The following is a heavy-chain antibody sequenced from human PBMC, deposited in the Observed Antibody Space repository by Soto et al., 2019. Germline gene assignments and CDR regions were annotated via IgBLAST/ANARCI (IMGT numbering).Heavy chain of an antibody. Sequence: ASVKVSCKASGGTFSSYAISWVRQAPGQGLEWMGGIIPIFGTANYAQRFQGRVTITADESTSTAYMELSSLRSEDTAVYYCARDLVADYYYGMDVWGQGTTVTVSS. D-gene: IGHD3-9*01. V-gene: IGHV1-69*13. CDR1: GGTFSSYA. CDR3: ARDLVADYYYGMDV. J-gene: IGHJ6*02. CDR2: IIPIFGTA.